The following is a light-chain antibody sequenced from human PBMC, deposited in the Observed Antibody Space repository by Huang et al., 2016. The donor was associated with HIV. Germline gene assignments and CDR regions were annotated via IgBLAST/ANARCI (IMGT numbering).Light chain of an antibody. J-gene: IGKJ4*01. CDR2: DAS. CDR1: RAISSA. CDR3: QQFNF. Sequence: AIQLTQSPSSLSASVGDRVTISCRASRAISSALAWYQQKPGTAPKLLIYDASTLEGGVPSRFSGGASGTEFTLNISRLQPEDFAIYYCQQFNFFGGGTKVQIK. V-gene: IGKV1-13*02.